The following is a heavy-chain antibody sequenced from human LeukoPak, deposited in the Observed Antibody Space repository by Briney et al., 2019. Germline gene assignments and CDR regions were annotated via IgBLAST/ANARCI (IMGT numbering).Heavy chain of an antibody. J-gene: IGHJ4*02. D-gene: IGHD3-9*01. V-gene: IGHV1-69*06. CDR3: SLHRQREYYDILTGYYDLDY. Sequence: SVKVSCKASGGTFSRCAISSVRQAPGQGLEWMGGIIPIFGTANYAQKFQGRVTITADKSTSTAYMELCSLRSEDTGVYYCSLHRQREYYDILTGYYDLDYWGQGTLVTVSS. CDR2: IIPIFGTA. CDR1: GGTFSRCA.